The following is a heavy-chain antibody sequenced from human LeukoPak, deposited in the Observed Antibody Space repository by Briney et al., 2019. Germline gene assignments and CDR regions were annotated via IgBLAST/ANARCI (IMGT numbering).Heavy chain of an antibody. CDR1: GFTFSSYA. CDR3: AKYFLNSGWTPHYYNGIDV. J-gene: IGHJ6*01. CDR2: ISGSGGST. D-gene: IGHD5-12*01. Sequence: GGSLRLSCAASGFTFSSYAMSWVRQAPGKGLEWVSAISGSGGSTYYADSVKGRFTISRDNSKKTLYLQMNSLRAEETAVYYCAKYFLNSGWTPHYYNGIDVWGQGTTVTVSS. V-gene: IGHV3-23*01.